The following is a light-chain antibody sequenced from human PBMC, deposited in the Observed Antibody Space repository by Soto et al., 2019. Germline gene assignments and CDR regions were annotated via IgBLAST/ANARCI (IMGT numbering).Light chain of an antibody. V-gene: IGKV1-33*01. CDR2: DAS. CDR1: RDISKY. Sequence: DIQMTQSPSSLSASVGDRVTITCQASRDISKYLNWYLQKPGKAPKLVIYDASNLETGVPSRFSGNGSGTDFTFTISNVQPEDTATYYCQQYYCRPFTFGPGTKVEIK. CDR3: QQYYCRPFT. J-gene: IGKJ3*01.